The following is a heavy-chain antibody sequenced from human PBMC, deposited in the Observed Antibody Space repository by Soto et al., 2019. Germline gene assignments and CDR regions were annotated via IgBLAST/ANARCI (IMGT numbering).Heavy chain of an antibody. CDR2: INHSGST. CDR3: AKTARTTVTPYYFDY. CDR1: GGSFSGYY. J-gene: IGHJ4*02. Sequence: SETLSLTCAVYGGSFSGYYWSWIRQPPGKGLEWIGEINHSGSTNYNPSLKSRVTISVDTSKNQFSLKLSSVTAEDTAVYYCAKTARTTVTPYYFDYWGQGTLVTVSS. V-gene: IGHV4-34*01. D-gene: IGHD4-17*01.